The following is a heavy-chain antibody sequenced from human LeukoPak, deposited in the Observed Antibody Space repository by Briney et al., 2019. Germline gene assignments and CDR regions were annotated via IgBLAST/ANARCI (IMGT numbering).Heavy chain of an antibody. D-gene: IGHD3-22*01. CDR2: IIPIFGTA. J-gene: IGHJ4*02. CDR3: ARAELGYDSSGYDY. V-gene: IGHV1-69*05. Sequence: SVKVSCKASGGTFSSYAISWVRQAPGQGLERMGRIIPIFGTADYAQKFQGRVTITTDESTSTAYMELSSLRSEDTAVYYCARAELGYDSSGYDYWGQGTLVTVSS. CDR1: GGTFSSYA.